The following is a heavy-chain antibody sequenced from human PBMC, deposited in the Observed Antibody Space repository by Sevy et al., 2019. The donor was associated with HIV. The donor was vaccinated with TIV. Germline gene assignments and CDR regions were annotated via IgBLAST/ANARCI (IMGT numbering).Heavy chain of an antibody. J-gene: IGHJ4*02. V-gene: IGHV3-23*01. CDR3: AKALYYYDSSAYFSHFDS. CDR1: EFTFSKYA. Sequence: GGSLRLSCSASEFTFSKYAMSWVCQAPGKGLEWVASVSGSGAGTNYADSVRGRFTISRDNSKDTLYLQMTSLRAEDTAVYYCAKALYYYDSSAYFSHFDSWGQGTPVTVSS. CDR2: VSGSGAGT. D-gene: IGHD3-22*01.